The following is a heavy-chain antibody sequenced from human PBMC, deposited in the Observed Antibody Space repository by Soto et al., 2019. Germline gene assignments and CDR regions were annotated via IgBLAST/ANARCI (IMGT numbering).Heavy chain of an antibody. CDR3: ARTSSASKMAPHFDY. V-gene: IGHV4-39*01. Sequence: QLQLQESGPGLVKPSETLSLTCTVSGGSISSSSYYWGWIRQPPGKGLEWIGSIYYSGSTYYNPSLKSRVTISVDTSKNQFSLKLSSVTAADTAVYYCARTSSASKMAPHFDYWGQGTLVTVSS. CDR2: IYYSGST. CDR1: GGSISSSSYY. J-gene: IGHJ4*02. D-gene: IGHD6-6*01.